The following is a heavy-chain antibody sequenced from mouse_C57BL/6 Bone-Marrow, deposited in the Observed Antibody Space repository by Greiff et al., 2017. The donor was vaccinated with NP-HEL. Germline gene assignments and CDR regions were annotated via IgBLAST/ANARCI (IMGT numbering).Heavy chain of an antibody. CDR3: ARDPITTVVADFYAMDY. D-gene: IGHD1-1*01. J-gene: IGHJ4*01. CDR1: GYTFTSYW. CDR2: INPSSGYT. Sequence: VQLQQSGAELAKPGASVKLSCKASGYTFTSYWMHWVKQRPGQGLEWIGYINPSSGYTKYNQKFKDKATLTADKSSTTAYMQLSSLTYEDSAVYYCARDPITTVVADFYAMDYWGQGTSVTVSS. V-gene: IGHV1-7*01.